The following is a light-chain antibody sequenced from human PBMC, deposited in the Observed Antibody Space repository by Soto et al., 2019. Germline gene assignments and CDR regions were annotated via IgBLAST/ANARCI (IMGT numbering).Light chain of an antibody. CDR2: DVS. J-gene: IGLJ1*01. Sequence: QSALTQPASVSGSPGQSITISCTGTSSDVGGYNYVSWYQHHPGKAPKLMIYDVSNRPSGVSNRISGSKSGNTASLTISGLQAEDEADYYCSSYTSSSTLLYVFGTGTKLTVL. CDR3: SSYTSSSTLLYV. V-gene: IGLV2-14*03. CDR1: SSDVGGYNY.